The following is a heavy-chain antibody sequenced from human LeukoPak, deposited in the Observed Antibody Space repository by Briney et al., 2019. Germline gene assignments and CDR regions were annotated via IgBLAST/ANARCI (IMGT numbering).Heavy chain of an antibody. V-gene: IGHV3-7*01. CDR1: GFTFSDYY. D-gene: IGHD1-20*01. CDR3: AKDGAYDWNDKSDY. J-gene: IGHJ4*02. CDR2: IKRDGKEK. Sequence: GGSLRLSCAAPGFTFSDYYMSWVRQAPGKGLEWVANIKRDGKEKHYVDSVKGRFTISRDNARNSLYLQMSSLRAEDTAVYYCAKDGAYDWNDKSDYWGQGTLVIVSS.